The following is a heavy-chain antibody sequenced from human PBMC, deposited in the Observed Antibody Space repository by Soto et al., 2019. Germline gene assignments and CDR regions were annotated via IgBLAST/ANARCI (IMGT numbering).Heavy chain of an antibody. Sequence: PSETLSLTCTVSGGSLSRGDYFWSWIRQPRGKCLEWIGYIYHGGSTYCYPPLKSRVTISVDTLMNQLSLRRSCVTCADTAAYYCARRMIVGVNSRGAPTYFDYWGQGTLVTVSS. CDR1: GGSLSRGDYF. J-gene: IGHJ4*02. CDR3: ARRMIVGVNSRGAPTYFDY. CDR2: IYHGGST. V-gene: IGHV4-30-4*02. D-gene: IGHD3-22*01.